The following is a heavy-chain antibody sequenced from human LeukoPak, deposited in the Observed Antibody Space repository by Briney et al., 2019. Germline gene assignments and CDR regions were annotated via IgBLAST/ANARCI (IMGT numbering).Heavy chain of an antibody. CDR3: AKETTMVLDY. J-gene: IGHJ4*02. CDR1: GFTFSSYG. Sequence: GGSLRLSCAASGFTFSSYGMHWVRQAPGKGLEWVAVISYDGSNKYYADSVKGRFTISRDNSKNMLYLQMNSLRAEDTAVYYCAKETTMVLDYWGQGTLVTVSS. V-gene: IGHV3-30*18. D-gene: IGHD3-10*01. CDR2: ISYDGSNK.